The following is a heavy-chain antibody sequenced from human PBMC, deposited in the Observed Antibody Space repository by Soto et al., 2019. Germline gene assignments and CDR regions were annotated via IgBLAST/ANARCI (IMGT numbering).Heavy chain of an antibody. Sequence: TGGSLRLSCAASGFTFSSYSMNWVRQAPGKGLEWVSYISSSSSTIYYADSVKGRFTISRDNAKNSLYLQMNSLRAEDTAVYYCARDPLVVVPAARTHWFDPWGQGTLVTVSS. CDR1: GFTFSSYS. CDR3: ARDPLVVVPAARTHWFDP. J-gene: IGHJ5*02. CDR2: ISSSSSTI. V-gene: IGHV3-48*01. D-gene: IGHD2-2*01.